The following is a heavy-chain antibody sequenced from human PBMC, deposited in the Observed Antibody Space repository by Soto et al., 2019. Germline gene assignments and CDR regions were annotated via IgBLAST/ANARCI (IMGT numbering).Heavy chain of an antibody. J-gene: IGHJ4*02. Sequence: ETLSLTCSVSVAPISGNDYFWAWILQPPGRGLEFIASMHASGGTYHASSLKSRATMSLDTSKDQFSLKLQSVTAADTGTYYCAAIVVGATRHSDVDHWGQGTLVTVSS. CDR2: MHASGGT. CDR1: VAPISGNDYF. D-gene: IGHD2-15*01. CDR3: AAIVVGATRHSDVDH. V-gene: IGHV4-39*01.